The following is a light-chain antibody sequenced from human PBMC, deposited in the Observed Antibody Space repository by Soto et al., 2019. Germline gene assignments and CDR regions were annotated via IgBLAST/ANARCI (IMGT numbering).Light chain of an antibody. J-gene: IGKJ4*01. CDR3: QQYGSSPLT. CDR1: QSISDT. V-gene: IGKV3-20*01. CDR2: GAS. Sequence: EIVLTKSPGTLSLSPGGRATLSCRASQSISDTLAWYQQKPGQAPRLLIYGASSRATGIPDRFSGSGSGTDLTLTISRLEPEDFAVYYCQQYGSSPLTFGGGTKVDNK.